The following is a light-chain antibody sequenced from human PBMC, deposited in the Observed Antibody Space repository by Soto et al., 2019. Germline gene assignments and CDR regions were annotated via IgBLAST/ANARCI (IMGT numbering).Light chain of an antibody. V-gene: IGKV1D-12*01. J-gene: IGKJ3*01. CDR2: AAS. CDR3: QQANHFPPT. Sequence: DIPMTQSPSSVSASVGDRVTITCRASQDISSWLSWYQQKPGKAPNLLIYAASNLQTGVPSRFSGSASGTEFTLTISSLQPEDFATYYCQQANHFPPTFGPGTKVDIK. CDR1: QDISSW.